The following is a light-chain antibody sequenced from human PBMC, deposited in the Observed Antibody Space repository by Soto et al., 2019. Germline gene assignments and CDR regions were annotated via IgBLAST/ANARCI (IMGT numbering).Light chain of an antibody. V-gene: IGLV1-40*01. CDR2: VNI. CDR3: QSYDYSLTASV. J-gene: IGLJ3*02. Sequence: QSVLTQPPSVSGAPGQTITISCTGNSSNIGAGYDVHWYQQLPGTAPKLLIYVNINRPSGVPDRFSASRSDSSASLAITGLQAEDEADYYCQSYDYSLTASVFGGGTQLTVL. CDR1: SSNIGAGYD.